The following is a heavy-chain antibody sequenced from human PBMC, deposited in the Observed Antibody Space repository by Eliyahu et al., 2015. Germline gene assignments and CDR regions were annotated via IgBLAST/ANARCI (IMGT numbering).Heavy chain of an antibody. CDR3: AREPYYDFWSGYFTGDY. CDR2: ISSSSSYT. D-gene: IGHD3-3*01. Sequence: QVQLVESGGGLVKPGGSLRLSCAASGFPFXDXYXSWIXQAPGKGLEWVSYISSSSSYTNYADSVKGRFTISRDNAKNSLYLQMNSLRAEDTAVYYCAREPYYDFWSGYFTGDYWGQGTLVTVSS. V-gene: IGHV3-11*06. CDR1: GFPFXDXY. J-gene: IGHJ4*02.